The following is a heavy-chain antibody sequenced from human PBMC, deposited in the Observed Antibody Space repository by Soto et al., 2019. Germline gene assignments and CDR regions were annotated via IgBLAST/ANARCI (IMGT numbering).Heavy chain of an antibody. CDR1: GGSISSGGYY. CDR2: IYYSGST. CDR3: ARGATVVTPRRYYFDY. Sequence: SETLSLTCTVSGGSISSGGYYWSWIRQHPGKGLEWIGYIYYSGSTYYNPSLKSRVTISVDTSKNQFSLKLSSVTAADTAVYYCARGATVVTPRRYYFDYWGQGXLVTVSS. J-gene: IGHJ4*02. V-gene: IGHV4-31*03. D-gene: IGHD1-26*01.